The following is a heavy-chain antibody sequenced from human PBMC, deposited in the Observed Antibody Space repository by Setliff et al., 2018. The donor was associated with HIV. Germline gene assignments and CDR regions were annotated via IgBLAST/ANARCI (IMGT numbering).Heavy chain of an antibody. V-gene: IGHV4-31*03. CDR2: IFDSGNT. J-gene: IGHJ4*02. D-gene: IGHD4-17*01. CDR1: GGSISSGGYY. Sequence: SETLSLTCSVSGGSISSGGYYWTWIRQHPRKGLEWIGSIFDSGNTYYNPSVKSRVTISLDTSKNQFSLKLNSVTAADTAVYYCARAFSTTLTVFDYWGQGTLVTVSS. CDR3: ARAFSTTLTVFDY.